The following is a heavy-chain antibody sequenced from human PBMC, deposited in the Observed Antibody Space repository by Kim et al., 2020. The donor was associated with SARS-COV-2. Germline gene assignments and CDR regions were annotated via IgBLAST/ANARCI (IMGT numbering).Heavy chain of an antibody. CDR2: ISAYNGNT. Sequence: ASVKVSCKASGYTFTSYGISWVRQAPGQGLEWMGWISAYNGNTNYAQKLQGRVTMTTDTSTSTAYMELRSLRSDDTAVYYCARKYCSGGSCYSGASFDYWGPGTLVTVSS. D-gene: IGHD2-15*01. CDR1: GYTFTSYG. V-gene: IGHV1-18*01. J-gene: IGHJ4*02. CDR3: ARKYCSGGSCYSGASFDY.